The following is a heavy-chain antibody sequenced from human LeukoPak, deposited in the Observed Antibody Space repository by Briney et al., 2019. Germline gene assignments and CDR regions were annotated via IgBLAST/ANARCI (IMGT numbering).Heavy chain of an antibody. D-gene: IGHD5-12*01. Sequence: GGSLRLSCAASGFTFSSYSMNWVRQAPGKGLEWVSSISSSSSYIYYADSVKGRFTISRDNAKNSLYLQMNSLRAEDTAVYYCARDSGVSGHVELGYWGQGTLVTVSS. CDR3: ARDSGVSGHVELGY. J-gene: IGHJ4*02. CDR2: ISSSSSYI. CDR1: GFTFSSYS. V-gene: IGHV3-21*01.